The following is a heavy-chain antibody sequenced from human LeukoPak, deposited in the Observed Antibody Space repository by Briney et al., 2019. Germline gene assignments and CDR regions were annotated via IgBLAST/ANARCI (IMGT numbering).Heavy chain of an antibody. CDR3: AKLYSSGWSSFDY. V-gene: IGHV3-23*01. CDR2: ISGSGGST. J-gene: IGHJ4*02. D-gene: IGHD6-19*01. CDR1: GFTFSSYA. Sequence: GGSLRLSCAASGFTFSSYAMSWVRQAPGKGLEWVSAISGSGGSTYYADSVKGRFTISRDNSKNTLYLQMNSLRAEDTAVFYCAKLYSSGWSSFDYWGQGTLVTVSS.